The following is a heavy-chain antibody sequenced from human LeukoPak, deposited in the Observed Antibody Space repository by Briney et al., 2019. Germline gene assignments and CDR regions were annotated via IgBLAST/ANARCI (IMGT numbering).Heavy chain of an antibody. Sequence: GGSLRLSCAASGFTFSTYGMHWVRQAPGKGLEGVALLRYDGTNKYYADSVKGRFTISRDNSKNTLYLQMNSLRAEDTAVYYCAKGAHYIGSGSFRRGHYFDSWGQGTLVTVSS. CDR2: LRYDGTNK. D-gene: IGHD3-10*01. V-gene: IGHV3-30*02. J-gene: IGHJ4*02. CDR3: AKGAHYIGSGSFRRGHYFDS. CDR1: GFTFSTYG.